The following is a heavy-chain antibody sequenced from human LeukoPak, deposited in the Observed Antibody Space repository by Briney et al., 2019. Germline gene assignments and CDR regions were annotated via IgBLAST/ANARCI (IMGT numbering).Heavy chain of an antibody. J-gene: IGHJ5*02. Sequence: SETLSLTCTVSGYSISSGYYWGWIRQPPGKGLEWIGSIYHSGSTYYNPSLKSRVTISVDTSKNQFSLKLSSVTAADTAVYYCARVMIRGIVGWAPFELSNWFDPWGQGTLITVSS. V-gene: IGHV4-38-2*02. D-gene: IGHD3-10*01. CDR3: ARVMIRGIVGWAPFELSNWFDP. CDR1: GYSISSGYY. CDR2: IYHSGST.